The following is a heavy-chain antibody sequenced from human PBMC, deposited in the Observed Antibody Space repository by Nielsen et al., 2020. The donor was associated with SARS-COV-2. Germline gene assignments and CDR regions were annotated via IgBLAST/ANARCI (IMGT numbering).Heavy chain of an antibody. J-gene: IGHJ4*02. D-gene: IGHD2-15*01. V-gene: IGHV2-70*11. CDR2: IDWDYDK. CDR1: LLSLSPSGLC. Sequence: SGPTLVTPTQTLTLTCTFSLLSLSPSGLCVSWIRQPPRKALEWLARIDWDYDKYYSTSLKTRLTISKDTSKNQVVLTMTNMDPVDTAKYYSARTSERYCSGGSCYSRPGYVDNWGQGTLVTVSS. CDR3: ARTSERYCSGGSCYSRPGYVDN.